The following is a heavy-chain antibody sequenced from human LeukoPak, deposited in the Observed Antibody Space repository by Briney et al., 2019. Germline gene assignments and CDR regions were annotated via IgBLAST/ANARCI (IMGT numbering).Heavy chain of an antibody. CDR1: GGSITNNY. V-gene: IGHV4-59*13. D-gene: IGHD6-13*01. J-gene: IGHJ4*02. CDR2: THDSGNS. Sequence: PSETLSLTCTVSGGSITNNYWAWIRQPPGKGLEWIGYTHDSGNSNYNPSLRSRVTVSIDTSKNQFSLKLTSVTAAVTAVYYCARDRSAAPADYWGQGTLVTVSS. CDR3: ARDRSAAPADY.